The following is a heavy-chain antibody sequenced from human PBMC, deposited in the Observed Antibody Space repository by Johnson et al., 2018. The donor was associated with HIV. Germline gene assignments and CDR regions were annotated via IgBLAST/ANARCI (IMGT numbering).Heavy chain of an antibody. V-gene: IGHV3-38-3*01. CDR3: ARGEMATNPRVVAFDI. Sequence: VQLVESRGVLVQPGGSLRLSCAASGFTVSSNEMSWVRQAPGKGLEWVSSISGGSTYYADSVQGRFTISRDNSKNTLYLQMNSLRAEDTAVYYCARGEMATNPRVVAFDIWGQGTMVTVSS. CDR1: GFTVSSNE. J-gene: IGHJ3*02. D-gene: IGHD5-24*01. CDR2: ISGGST.